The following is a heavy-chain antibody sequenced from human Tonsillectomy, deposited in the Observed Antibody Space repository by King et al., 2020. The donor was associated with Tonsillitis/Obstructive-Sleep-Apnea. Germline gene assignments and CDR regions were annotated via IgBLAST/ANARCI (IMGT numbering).Heavy chain of an antibody. Sequence: VQLVQSGGGLVQPGGSLRLSCAASGFTFSNYAMTWVRQAPGKGLEWVSTISSGGGGTFSADSVQGRFTISRDNSNNTLCLQMNSLSADDTAIFDCAKGTYDAFDIWGQGTMVTVSS. J-gene: IGHJ3*02. D-gene: IGHD2-2*01. CDR1: GFTFSNYA. V-gene: IGHV3-23*04. CDR3: AKGTYDAFDI. CDR2: ISSGGGGT.